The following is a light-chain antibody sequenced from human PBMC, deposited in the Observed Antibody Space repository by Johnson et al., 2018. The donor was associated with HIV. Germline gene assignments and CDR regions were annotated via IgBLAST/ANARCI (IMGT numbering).Light chain of an antibody. CDR1: SSNIESNY. Sequence: SVLTQPPSVSAAPGQKVTISCSGSSSNIESNYVSWYQQLPGAIPKLLIFENNKRPSGIPDRFSGSKSGTSATLGIAGRQTGDEADYYCGTWDSSLSAHYVFGTGTKITVL. CDR2: ENN. CDR3: GTWDSSLSAHYV. V-gene: IGLV1-51*02. J-gene: IGLJ1*01.